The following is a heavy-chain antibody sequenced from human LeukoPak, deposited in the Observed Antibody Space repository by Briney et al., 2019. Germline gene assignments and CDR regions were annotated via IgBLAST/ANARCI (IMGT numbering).Heavy chain of an antibody. Sequence: KPSETLSLTCTVSGGSISSSSYYWGWIRQPPGKGLEWIGSIYYSGSTYYNPSLKSRVTISVDTSKNQFSLKLSSVTAADTAVYYCARLGRIRRFLEWLLHNWFDPWGQGTLVTVSS. CDR2: IYYSGST. CDR1: GGSISSSSYY. CDR3: ARLGRIRRFLEWLLHNWFDP. J-gene: IGHJ5*02. D-gene: IGHD3-3*01. V-gene: IGHV4-39*01.